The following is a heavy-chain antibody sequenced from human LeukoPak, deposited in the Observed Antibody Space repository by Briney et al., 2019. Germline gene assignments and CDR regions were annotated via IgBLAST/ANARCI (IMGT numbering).Heavy chain of an antibody. Sequence: SQTLSLTCAISGDSVSNNIATWNWVRQSPSRGLEWLGRTYHRSRWGNDYAISVMGRITVNPDTSRNQCSLQLNSVTPEDTAVYYCVRDSDDYYWALDFWGQGTPVTVSS. CDR1: GDSVSNNIAT. V-gene: IGHV6-1*01. J-gene: IGHJ4*02. CDR3: VRDSDDYYWALDF. CDR2: TYHRSRWGN. D-gene: IGHD3-10*01.